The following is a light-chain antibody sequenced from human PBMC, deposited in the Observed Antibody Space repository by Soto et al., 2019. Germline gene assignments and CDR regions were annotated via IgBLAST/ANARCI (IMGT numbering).Light chain of an antibody. CDR1: QSLLHITGETF. CDR3: MQSTQLPPT. V-gene: IGKV2D-29*02. J-gene: IGKJ5*01. Sequence: VLTQPASVSGSPGHPASISCKSSQSLLHITGETFLFWYLQKPGQSPQLLIYEVSTRVSGVPDRFSGSGSGTDFTLEISRVETDDVGIYYCMQSTQLPPTFGQGTRLEIK. CDR2: EVS.